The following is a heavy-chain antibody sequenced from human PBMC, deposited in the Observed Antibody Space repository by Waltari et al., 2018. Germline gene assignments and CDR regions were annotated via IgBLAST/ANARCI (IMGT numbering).Heavy chain of an antibody. CDR1: GGSISSHY. CDR2: IYYSGST. J-gene: IGHJ4*02. CDR3: ARVTNFDWLLYFDY. Sequence: QVQLQESGPGLVKPSETLSLPCTVSGGSISSHYWTWIRQPPGKGLEWIGYIYYSGSTNYNPSLKSRVTISVDTSKNQFSLKLSSVTAADTAVYYCARVTNFDWLLYFDYWGQGTLVTVSS. V-gene: IGHV4-59*11. D-gene: IGHD3-9*01.